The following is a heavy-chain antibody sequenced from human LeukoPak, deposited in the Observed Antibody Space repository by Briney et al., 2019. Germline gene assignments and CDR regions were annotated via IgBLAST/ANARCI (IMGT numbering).Heavy chain of an antibody. Sequence: SETLSLTCTVSGGSISSSSYYWGWIRQPPGKGLEWIGSIYYSGSTYYNPSLKSRVTISVDTSKNQFSLKLSSVTAADTAVYYCARGNTIFHYWGQGTLVTVSS. CDR1: GGSISSSSYY. D-gene: IGHD3-3*01. V-gene: IGHV4-39*07. J-gene: IGHJ4*02. CDR3: ARGNTIFHY. CDR2: IYYSGST.